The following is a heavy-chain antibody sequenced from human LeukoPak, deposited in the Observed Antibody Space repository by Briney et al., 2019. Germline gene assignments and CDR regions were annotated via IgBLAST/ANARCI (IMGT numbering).Heavy chain of an antibody. CDR1: GGTFISYA. V-gene: IGHV1-69*13. D-gene: IGHD3-22*01. J-gene: IGHJ4*02. CDR3: ARGQAYYYDSSGYYY. Sequence: SVTVSCTASGGTFISYAISWVRQAPGQGLEWMGGIIPIFGTANYAQKFQGRVTITADESTSTAYMELSSLRSEDTAVYYCARGQAYYYDSSGYYYWGQGTLVTVSS. CDR2: IIPIFGTA.